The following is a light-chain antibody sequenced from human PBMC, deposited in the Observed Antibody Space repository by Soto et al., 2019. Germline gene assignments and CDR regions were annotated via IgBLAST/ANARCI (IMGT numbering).Light chain of an antibody. V-gene: IGKV3-15*01. J-gene: IGKJ4*01. Sequence: IVMTQSPGTLSLSPGERATLSCRASQSISSNLAWYQQKPGQSPRLLIFGASTRAPGIPARFSGSGSGTEFTLAISSLQSEDFAVYYCQHYNNLPLTFGGGTEVEIK. CDR3: QHYNNLPLT. CDR2: GAS. CDR1: QSISSN.